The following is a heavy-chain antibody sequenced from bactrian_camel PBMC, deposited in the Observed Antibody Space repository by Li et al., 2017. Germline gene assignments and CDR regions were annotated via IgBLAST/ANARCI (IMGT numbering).Heavy chain of an antibody. CDR3: AADRAEYGRSRCGLGFLWFEY. Sequence: DVQLVESGGGSVQAGGSLRLSCAGSRYTRTNYCMGWFRETPGTGREGVASVYLADDSALYADSVKGRFTISRDNVKNTVYLQMGSLRPEDSGTYYCAADRAEYGRSRCGLGFLWFEYWGQGTQVTVS. D-gene: IGHD5*01. V-gene: IGHV3S40*01. CDR1: RYTRTNYC. J-gene: IGHJ4*01. CDR2: VYLADDSA.